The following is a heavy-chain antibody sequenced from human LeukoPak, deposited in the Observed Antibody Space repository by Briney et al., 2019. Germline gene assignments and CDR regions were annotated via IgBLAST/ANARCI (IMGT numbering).Heavy chain of an antibody. Sequence: SGPALLKPKQTLTLTCTFSGFSLPTTGMCVSWIRQPPGKALEWLARIDWDGDKYYSTSLKTNLTISKDTSKNQVVLIMTNVDPVDTATYYCARTTYYSESGGYTPGYFDYWGQGARVTVSS. J-gene: IGHJ4*02. CDR2: IDWDGDK. D-gene: IGHD3-22*01. CDR3: ARTTYYSESGGYTPGYFDY. V-gene: IGHV2-70*11. CDR1: GFSLPTTGMC.